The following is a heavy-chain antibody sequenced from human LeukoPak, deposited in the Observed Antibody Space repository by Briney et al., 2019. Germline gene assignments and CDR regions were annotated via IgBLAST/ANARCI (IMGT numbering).Heavy chain of an antibody. CDR1: GFTFSSYG. V-gene: IGHV3-30*03. CDR2: ISYDGSNK. CDR3: AAAGTGEYFQH. J-gene: IGHJ1*01. Sequence: GRSLRLSCAASGFTFSSYGMHWVRQAPGKGLEWVAVISYDGSNKYYADSVKGRFTISRDNSKNTLYLQMNSLRAEDTAVYYCAAAGTGEYFQHWARAPWSPSPQ. D-gene: IGHD6-13*01.